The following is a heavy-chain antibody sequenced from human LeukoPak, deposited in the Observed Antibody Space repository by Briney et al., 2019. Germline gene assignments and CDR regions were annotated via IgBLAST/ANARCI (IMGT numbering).Heavy chain of an antibody. CDR2: IYYSGGT. CDR1: GGSISSYY. D-gene: IGHD5-24*01. J-gene: IGHJ4*02. CDR3: ARHAMATAKQHFDH. Sequence: SETLSPTCTVSGGSISSYYWSWIRQPPGKGLEWIGYIYYSGGTNYNPPLKSRVTISVDTSKKQLSLKVTSVTAADTAVYYCARHAMATAKQHFDHWGQGTLVTVSS. V-gene: IGHV4-59*08.